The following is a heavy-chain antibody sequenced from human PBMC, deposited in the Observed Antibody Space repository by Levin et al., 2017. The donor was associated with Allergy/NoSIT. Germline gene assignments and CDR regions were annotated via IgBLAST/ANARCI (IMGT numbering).Heavy chain of an antibody. CDR2: IDWDDDK. J-gene: IGHJ3*01. CDR1: GFSISTSGMS. V-gene: IGHV2-70*01. D-gene: IGHD3-10*01. CDR3: ARISRGVIPAFDV. Sequence: SGPTLVKPTQTLTLTCTVSGFSISTSGMSVAWIRQPPGKALEWLALIDWDDDKYYNTSLKTRLTISRDTSKNQVGLTMANMDPEDTATYYCARISRGVIPAFDVWGQGTMVTVSS.